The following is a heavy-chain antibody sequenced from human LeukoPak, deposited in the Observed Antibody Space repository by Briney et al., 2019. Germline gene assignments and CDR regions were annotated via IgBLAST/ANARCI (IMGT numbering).Heavy chain of an antibody. D-gene: IGHD3-10*01. V-gene: IGHV4-4*07. CDR1: YDSINTYY. CDR3: ARGYSSGSLVYMDV. Sequence: SETLSLTCTVSYDSINTYYWSWIRQPAGKGLEWIGRLYTSGTTNYNPSLKSRISMSIDTSKKLFSMTLSSVTAADTAVYYCARGYSSGSLVYMDVWGKGTTVIASS. J-gene: IGHJ6*03. CDR2: LYTSGTT.